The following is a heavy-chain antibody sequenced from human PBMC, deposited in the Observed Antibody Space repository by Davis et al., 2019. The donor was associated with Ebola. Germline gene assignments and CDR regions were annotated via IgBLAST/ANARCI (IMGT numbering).Heavy chain of an antibody. CDR1: GFTFSGSA. J-gene: IGHJ4*02. Sequence: GESLKISCAASGFTFSGSAMHWVRQASGKGLEWVGRIRSKANSYATAYAASVKGRFTISRDDSKNTAYLQMNSLKTEDTAVYYCTPRIAVAGTTGYWGQGTLVTVSS. V-gene: IGHV3-73*01. CDR2: IRSKANSYAT. D-gene: IGHD6-19*01. CDR3: TPRIAVAGTTGY.